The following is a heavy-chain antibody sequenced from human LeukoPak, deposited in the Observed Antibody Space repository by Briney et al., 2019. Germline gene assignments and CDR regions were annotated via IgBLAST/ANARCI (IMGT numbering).Heavy chain of an antibody. J-gene: IGHJ3*02. V-gene: IGHV4-34*01. D-gene: IGHD3-22*01. CDR3: ARGPYDSSGYYYYPRGYDAFDI. CDR2: INHSGST. Sequence: SETLSLTCAVYGGSFSGYYWSWIRQPPGKGLEWIGEINHSGSTNYNPSLKSRVTISVDTSKSQFSLKLSSVTAADTAVYYCARGPYDSSGYYYYPRGYDAFDIWGQGTMVTVSS. CDR1: GGSFSGYY.